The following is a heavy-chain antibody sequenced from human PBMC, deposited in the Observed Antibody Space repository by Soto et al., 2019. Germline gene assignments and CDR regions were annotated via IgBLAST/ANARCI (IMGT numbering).Heavy chain of an antibody. Sequence: QVQLVQSGAEVKKPGSSVKVSCKASGDTFSTYTVSWVRQAPGQGLEWMGGIIPMFATADYAQKFQGRVTITADESTSTAYMELSSLRSVDTAVYYCTREGSVEYWGQGTLVTVSS. CDR2: IIPMFATA. CDR1: GDTFSTYT. D-gene: IGHD6-19*01. CDR3: TREGSVEY. J-gene: IGHJ4*02. V-gene: IGHV1-69*01.